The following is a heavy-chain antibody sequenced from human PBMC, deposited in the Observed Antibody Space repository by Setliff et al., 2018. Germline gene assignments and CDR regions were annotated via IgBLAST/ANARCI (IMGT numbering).Heavy chain of an antibody. CDR1: GGSISSGDYY. V-gene: IGHV4-30-4*08. D-gene: IGHD3-22*01. CDR2: IYSSGST. CDR3: ARESRYYYDNLGTLDY. J-gene: IGHJ4*02. Sequence: KTSETLSLTCTVSGGSISSGDYYGSWIRQPPGKGLEWIGYIYSSGSTYYNPSLKSRVSISVDTSKNQFSLKLSSVTAADTAVYYCARESRYYYDNLGTLDYWGQGTLVTVSS.